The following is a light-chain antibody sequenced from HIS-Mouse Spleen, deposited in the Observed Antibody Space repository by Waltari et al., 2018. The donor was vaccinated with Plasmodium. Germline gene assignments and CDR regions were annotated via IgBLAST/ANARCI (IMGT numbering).Light chain of an antibody. Sequence: QSALTQPPSASGSPGQSVTIHCTGTSSDVGGYNSVPWYQQHPGKAPKLMIYEVSKRPSGVPDRFSGSKSGNTASLTVSGLQAEDEADYYCSSYAGSNNLVFGGGTKLTVL. J-gene: IGLJ2*01. CDR3: SSYAGSNNLV. CDR2: EVS. V-gene: IGLV2-8*01. CDR1: SSDVGGYNS.